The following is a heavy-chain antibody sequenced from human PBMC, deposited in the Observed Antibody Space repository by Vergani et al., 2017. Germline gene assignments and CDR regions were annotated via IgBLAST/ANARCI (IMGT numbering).Heavy chain of an antibody. D-gene: IGHD3-10*01. CDR1: GGTFSSYA. J-gene: IGHJ2*01. V-gene: IGHV1-69*04. CDR3: AKVGEERITMVRGVIWYFDL. CDR2: IIPILGIA. Sequence: QVQLVQSGAEVKKPGSSVKVSCKASGGTFSSYAISWVRQAPGQGLEWMGRIIPILGIANYAQKFQGRVTITADKSTSTAYMELSSLRSEDTAVYYCAKVGEERITMVRGVIWYFDLWGRGTLVTVS.